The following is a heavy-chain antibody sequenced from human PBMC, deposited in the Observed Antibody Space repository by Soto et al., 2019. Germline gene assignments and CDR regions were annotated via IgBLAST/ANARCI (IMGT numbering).Heavy chain of an antibody. CDR3: AKDLSYDSSGSRHKKTRVNWFDP. V-gene: IGHV3-23*01. D-gene: IGHD3-22*01. Sequence: GGSLRLSCAASGFTFSSYAMSWVRQAPGKGLEWVSAISGSGGSTYYADSVKGRFTISRDNSKNTLYLQMNSLRAEDTAVYYCAKDLSYDSSGSRHKKTRVNWFDPWGQGTLVTVSS. CDR2: ISGSGGST. CDR1: GFTFSSYA. J-gene: IGHJ5*02.